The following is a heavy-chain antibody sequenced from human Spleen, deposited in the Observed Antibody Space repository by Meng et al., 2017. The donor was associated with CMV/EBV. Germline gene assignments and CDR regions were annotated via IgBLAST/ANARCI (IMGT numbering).Heavy chain of an antibody. CDR1: GFTFSSYW. CDR2: INSDGSST. D-gene: IGHD3-3*01. CDR3: ARAGFGVLTPFQH. V-gene: IGHV3-74*01. J-gene: IGHJ1*01. Sequence: LSLTCAASGFTFSSYWMHWVRQAPGKGLEWVSRINSDGSSTSYADSVKGRFTISRDNAKNTLYLQMNSLRAEDTAVYYCARAGFGVLTPFQHWGQGTLVTVS.